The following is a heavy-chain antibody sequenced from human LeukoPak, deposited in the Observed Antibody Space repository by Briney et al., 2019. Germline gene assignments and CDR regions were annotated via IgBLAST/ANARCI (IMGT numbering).Heavy chain of an antibody. CDR1: GGSISSGDYY. CDR3: ARATLNLYYFDY. Sequence: PSQTLSLTCTVSGGSISSGDYYWSWIRQPPGKGLEWIGYIYYSGSTYYNPSLKSRVTISVDTSENQFSLKLSSVTAADTAVYYCARATLNLYYFDYWGQGTLVTVSS. V-gene: IGHV4-30-4*08. J-gene: IGHJ4*02. CDR2: IYYSGST. D-gene: IGHD1-7*01.